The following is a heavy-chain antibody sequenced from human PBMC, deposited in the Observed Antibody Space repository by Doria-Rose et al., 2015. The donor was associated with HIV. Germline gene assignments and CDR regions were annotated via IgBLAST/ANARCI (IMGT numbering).Heavy chain of an antibody. Sequence: QITLKESGPVLVKPTETLTLTCTVSGVSLSSPGMGVSWIRQPPGKALEWLANILSDDERSYKTSLKSRLTISRCTSKRQVVLTMTDMDPVDTATYYCARIKSSRWYHKYYFDFWGQGTLVIVSA. CDR1: GVSLSSPGMG. CDR2: ILSDDER. J-gene: IGHJ4*02. V-gene: IGHV2-26*01. D-gene: IGHD6-13*01. CDR3: ARIKSSRWYHKYYFDF.